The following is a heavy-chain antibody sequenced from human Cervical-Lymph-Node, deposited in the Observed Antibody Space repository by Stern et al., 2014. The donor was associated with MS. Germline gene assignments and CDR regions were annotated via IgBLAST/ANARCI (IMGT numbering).Heavy chain of an antibody. V-gene: IGHV4-39*01. J-gene: IGHJ4*02. CDR3: ARHVAAEYYFDY. CDR1: GGSISSSSYY. D-gene: IGHD6-13*01. CDR2: IYYSGST. Sequence: QLQLQESDPGLVKPSETLSLTCTVSGGSISSSSYYWGWIRQPPGKGLEWIGSIYYSGSTYYNPSLKSRVTMSVDTSKNQFSLKVTFVTAADTAVYYCARHVAAEYYFDYWGQGTLVTVSS.